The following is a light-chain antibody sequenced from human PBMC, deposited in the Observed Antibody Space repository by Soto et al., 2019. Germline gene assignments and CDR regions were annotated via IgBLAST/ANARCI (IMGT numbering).Light chain of an antibody. CDR3: CSYAGSSTYV. CDR1: SSDVGSYNF. CDR2: EVS. J-gene: IGLJ1*01. Sequence: SALTQPASVSGSPGQSITISCTGTSSDVGSYNFVSWYQQHPGKAPKVMIYEVSKRPSGVSNRFSGSKSGNTASLTISGLQAEDEADYYCCSYAGSSTYVFGTGTKVTVL. V-gene: IGLV2-23*02.